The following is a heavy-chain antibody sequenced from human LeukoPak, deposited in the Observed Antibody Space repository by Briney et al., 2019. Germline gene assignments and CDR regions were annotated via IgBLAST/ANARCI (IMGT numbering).Heavy chain of an antibody. D-gene: IGHD2-2*01. CDR1: GGTFSSYA. V-gene: IGHV1-69*05. CDR2: IIPIFGTA. J-gene: IGHJ4*02. Sequence: SVKVSCKASGGTFSSYAISWVRQAPGQGLEWMGGIIPIFGTANYAQKFQGRVTMTRDTSISTAYMELSRLRSDDTAVYYCAREAENSAALGDYWGQGTLVTVSS. CDR3: AREAENSAALGDY.